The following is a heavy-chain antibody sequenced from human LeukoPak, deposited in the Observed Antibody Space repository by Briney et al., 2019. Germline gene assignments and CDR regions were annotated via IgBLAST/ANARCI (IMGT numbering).Heavy chain of an antibody. CDR2: IIPILGIA. V-gene: IGHV1-69*04. J-gene: IGHJ6*02. CDR1: GGTFSSYA. Sequence: ASVKVSCKASGGTFSSYAISWVRQAPGQGLEWMGRIIPILGIANYAQKFQGRVTITADKSTSTAYMELSSLRSEDTAVYYCARARITMVRGVTNYYYYGMDVWGQGTTVTVSS. CDR3: ARARITMVRGVTNYYYYGMDV. D-gene: IGHD3-10*01.